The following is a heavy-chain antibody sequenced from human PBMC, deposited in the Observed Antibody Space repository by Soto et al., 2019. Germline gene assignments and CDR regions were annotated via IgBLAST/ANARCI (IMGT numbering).Heavy chain of an antibody. CDR3: ARLSSDWYIYFDY. D-gene: IGHD6-19*01. V-gene: IGHV4-39*01. Sequence: QLQLQESGPGLVKPSETLSLTCTVSGGSISSSSYYWGWIRQPPGKGLEWIGSIYYSGSTYYNPSLKSRVAISVDTSKNQFSLKLSSMTAADTAVYYCARLSSDWYIYFDYWGQGTLVTVSS. CDR1: GGSISSSSYY. CDR2: IYYSGST. J-gene: IGHJ4*02.